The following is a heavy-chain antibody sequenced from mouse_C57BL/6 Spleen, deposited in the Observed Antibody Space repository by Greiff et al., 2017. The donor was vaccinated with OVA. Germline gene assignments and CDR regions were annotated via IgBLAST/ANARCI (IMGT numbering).Heavy chain of an antibody. J-gene: IGHJ4*01. V-gene: IGHV1-19*01. CDR2: INPYNGGT. CDR1: GYTFTDYY. Sequence: EVKLVESGPVLVKPGASVKMSCKASGYTFTDYYMNWVKQSHGKSLEWIGVINPYNGGTSYNQKFKGKATLTVDKSSSTAYMELNSLTSEDSAVYYCARDYAMDYWGQGTSVTVSS. CDR3: ARDYAMDY.